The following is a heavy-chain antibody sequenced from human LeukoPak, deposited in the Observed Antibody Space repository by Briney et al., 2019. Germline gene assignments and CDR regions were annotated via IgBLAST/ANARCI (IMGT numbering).Heavy chain of an antibody. J-gene: IGHJ4*02. CDR3: ARGILIDYYDSSGYLAYFDY. D-gene: IGHD3-22*01. CDR1: GYTFTGYY. CDR2: INPNSGGT. Sequence: ASVKVSCEASGYTFTGYYMHWVRQAPGQGLEWMGWINPNSGGTNYAQKFQGRVTMTRDTSISTAYMELSRLRSDDTAVYYCARGILIDYYDSSGYLAYFDYWGQGTLVTVSS. V-gene: IGHV1-2*02.